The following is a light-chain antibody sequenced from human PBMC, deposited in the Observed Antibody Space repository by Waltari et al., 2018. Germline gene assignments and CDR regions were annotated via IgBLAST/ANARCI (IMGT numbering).Light chain of an antibody. J-gene: IGKJ2*01. CDR2: AAS. CDR1: PNVDSTY. CDR3: QQFGGSPMYT. Sequence: VLTQSPGTLSLSPGQRAPLSCRASPNVDSTYLVWYQQKPGQAPRLRIYAASSRATDIPDRFSGSVSGTDFTLTIDMLEPGDSAVYFCQQFGGSPMYTFGQGTKL. V-gene: IGKV3-20*01.